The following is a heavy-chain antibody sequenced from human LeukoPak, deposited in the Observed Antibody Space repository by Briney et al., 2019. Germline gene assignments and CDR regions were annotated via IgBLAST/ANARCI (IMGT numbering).Heavy chain of an antibody. CDR2: ISGSGGST. CDR1: GFTFSSYA. Sequence: PGGSLRLSCAASGFTFSSYAMSWVRQAPGKGLEWVSAISGSGGSTYCADSVKGRFTISRDNSKNTLYLQMNSLRAEDTAVYYCANSGSYEAYFDYWGQGTLVTVSS. J-gene: IGHJ4*02. D-gene: IGHD1-26*01. CDR3: ANSGSYEAYFDY. V-gene: IGHV3-23*01.